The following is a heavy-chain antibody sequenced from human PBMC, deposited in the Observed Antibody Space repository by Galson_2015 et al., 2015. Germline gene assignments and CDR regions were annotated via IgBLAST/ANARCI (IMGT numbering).Heavy chain of an antibody. CDR2: ITPIFTTA. Sequence: SVKVSCKASGGAFASYDISWVRQAPGQGLEWMGGITPIFTTAKYAQKFQGRVTITADRSTSTAYMELSRLRNDDTAVYYCARASQDCNSPSCPFNYWGQGTPVTVS. CDR1: GGAFASYD. J-gene: IGHJ4*02. D-gene: IGHD2-2*01. CDR3: ARASQDCNSPSCPFNY. V-gene: IGHV1-69*06.